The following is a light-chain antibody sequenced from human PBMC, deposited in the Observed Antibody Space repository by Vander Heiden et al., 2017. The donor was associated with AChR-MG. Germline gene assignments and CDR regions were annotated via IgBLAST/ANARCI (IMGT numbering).Light chain of an antibody. V-gene: IGKV1-33*01. Sequence: DIQMNQSLYYLSACVGDRVTITCQASQDITNYLNWYQQKPGNAPKLLIYVASNLETGVPSRFSGSGSGTDFTFTICSLQPEDIATYYCQQYANLPPYTFGLGTMLEIK. CDR3: QQYANLPPYT. J-gene: IGKJ2*01. CDR2: VAS. CDR1: QDITNY.